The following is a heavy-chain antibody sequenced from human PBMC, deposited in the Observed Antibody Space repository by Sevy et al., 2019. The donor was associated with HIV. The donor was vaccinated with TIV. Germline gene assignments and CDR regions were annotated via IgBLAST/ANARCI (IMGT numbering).Heavy chain of an antibody. D-gene: IGHD2-15*01. V-gene: IGHV1-2*06. CDR1: GYTFSDNY. Sequence: ASVKVSCKASGYTFSDNYMHWVRQAPGQGLEWVGRINPRTGDTKYAQKFQGRVTVTRVTSISTAYMELSRLTSDDTAIYYCAKDKLLDAFDIWGQGTRVTVSS. J-gene: IGHJ3*02. CDR2: INPRTGDT. CDR3: AKDKLLDAFDI.